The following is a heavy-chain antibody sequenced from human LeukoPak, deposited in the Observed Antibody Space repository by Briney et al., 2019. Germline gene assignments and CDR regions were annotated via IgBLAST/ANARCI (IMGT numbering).Heavy chain of an antibody. CDR1: GGSFSGYY. V-gene: IGHV4-34*01. J-gene: IGHJ4*02. Sequence: SETLSLTCAVYGGSFSGYYWSCIRQPPGKGLEWIGEINHSGSTNYNPSLKSRVTISVDTSKNQFSLKLSSVTAADTAVYYCARAFYGDYPSYYFDYWGQGTLVTVSS. CDR3: ARAFYGDYPSYYFDY. CDR2: INHSGST. D-gene: IGHD4-17*01.